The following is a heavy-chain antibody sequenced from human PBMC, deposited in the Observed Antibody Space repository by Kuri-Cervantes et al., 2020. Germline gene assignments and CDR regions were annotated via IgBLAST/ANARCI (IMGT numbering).Heavy chain of an antibody. J-gene: IGHJ5*02. D-gene: IGHD6-13*01. Sequence: GSLRLSCAVYGGSFSGYYWSWIRQPAGKGLEWIGRIYTSGSTNYNPSLKSRVTISVDKSKNQFSLKLSSVTAADTAVYYCARDRVAAAGGGWFDPWGQGTLVTVSS. V-gene: IGHV4-4*07. CDR2: IYTSGST. CDR1: GGSFSGYY. CDR3: ARDRVAAAGGGWFDP.